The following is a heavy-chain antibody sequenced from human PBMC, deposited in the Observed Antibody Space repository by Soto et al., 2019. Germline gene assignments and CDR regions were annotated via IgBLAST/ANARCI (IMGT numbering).Heavy chain of an antibody. V-gene: IGHV2-70*11. CDR2: IDWDDDK. CDR3: ARIREGYTAMVTGPFDY. Sequence: SGPTLVNPTQTLTLTCTFSGFSLSTSGMCVSWIRQPPGKALEWLARIDWDDDKYYSTSLKTRLTISKDTSKNQVVLTMTNMEPVDTATYYCARIREGYTAMVTGPFDYWGQGTLVTVSS. J-gene: IGHJ4*02. CDR1: GFSLSTSGMC. D-gene: IGHD5-18*01.